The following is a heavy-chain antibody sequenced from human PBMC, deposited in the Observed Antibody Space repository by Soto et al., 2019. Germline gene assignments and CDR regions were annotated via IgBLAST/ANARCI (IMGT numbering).Heavy chain of an antibody. J-gene: IGHJ6*03. CDR2: INHSGST. Sequence: SETLSLTCAVYGGSFSGYYWSWIRQPPGKGLEWIGEINHSGSTNYNPSLKSRVTISVDTSKNQFSLKLSSVTAADTAVYYCARGRIISFGQRRANYYYYYLGVWGQGTTVTVSS. CDR1: GGSFSGYY. CDR3: ARGRIISFGQRRANYYYYYLGV. D-gene: IGHD3-16*01. V-gene: IGHV4-34*01.